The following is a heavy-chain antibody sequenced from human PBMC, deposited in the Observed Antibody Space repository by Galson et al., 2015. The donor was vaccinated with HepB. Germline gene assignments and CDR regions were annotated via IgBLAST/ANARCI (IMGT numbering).Heavy chain of an antibody. CDR3: ARDRAASWELLRHDAFDI. J-gene: IGHJ3*02. Sequence: SLRLSCAASGFTVSSNYMSWVRQAPGKGLEWVSVIYSGGSTYYADSVKGRFTISRDNSKNTLYLQMNSLRAEDTAVYYCARDRAASWELLRHDAFDIWGQGTMVTVSS. CDR2: IYSGGST. V-gene: IGHV3-66*02. CDR1: GFTVSSNY. D-gene: IGHD1-26*01.